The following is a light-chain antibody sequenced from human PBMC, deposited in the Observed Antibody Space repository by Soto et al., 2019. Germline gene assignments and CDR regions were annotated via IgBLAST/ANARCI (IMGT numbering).Light chain of an antibody. CDR1: QSISDY. CDR2: DAS. V-gene: IGKV1-5*01. Sequence: DIHVTQSPASVSGCVLDRGIITCRASQSISDYLAWYQQKPGKAPKLLIYDASNLESGVPSTFSGSGSGTEFTLTISSLQPDDFATYYCQQYYTYWHMFGQGTKVDIK. CDR3: QQYYTYWHM. J-gene: IGKJ1*01.